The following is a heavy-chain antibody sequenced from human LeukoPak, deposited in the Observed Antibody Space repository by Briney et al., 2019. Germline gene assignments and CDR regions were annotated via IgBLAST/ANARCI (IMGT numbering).Heavy chain of an antibody. Sequence: GGSLRLSCAASGFTFSSYSMNRVRQAPGKGLEWVSYISSSGSTVYSADSVKGRFTISRDNAKNSLYLQMNSLRAEDTAVYYCARVNQPVLLDYWGQGTLVTVSS. D-gene: IGHD2-15*01. CDR3: ARVNQPVLLDY. J-gene: IGHJ4*02. CDR1: GFTFSSYS. V-gene: IGHV3-48*04. CDR2: ISSSGSTV.